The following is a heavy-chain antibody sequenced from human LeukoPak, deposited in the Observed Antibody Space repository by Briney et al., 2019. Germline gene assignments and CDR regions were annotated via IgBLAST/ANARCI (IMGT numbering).Heavy chain of an antibody. J-gene: IGHJ4*02. CDR1: GFTFRNYL. Sequence: GGSLRLSCAVSGFTFRNYLMHWVRQAPGKGLVWVSRINTDGSSISYADSVKGRFTISRDNAKNTLYLQMNSLRAEDTAVYYCARFSFDSSGSTLDYWGQGTLVTVSS. CDR2: INTDGSSI. D-gene: IGHD3-22*01. V-gene: IGHV3-74*01. CDR3: ARFSFDSSGSTLDY.